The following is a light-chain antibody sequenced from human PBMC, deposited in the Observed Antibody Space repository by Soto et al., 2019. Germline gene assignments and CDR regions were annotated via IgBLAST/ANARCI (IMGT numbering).Light chain of an antibody. CDR3: QSYDSSLSGYVI. Sequence: PSVSGAPGQRVTISCTGSSSNIGTPYDVHWYQQLPGTAPKLLIYGNSNRPSGVPDRFSGSKSGTSASLAITGLQAEDEADYYCQSYDSSLSGYVIFGGGTQLTVL. CDR2: GNS. CDR1: SSNIGTPYD. V-gene: IGLV1-40*01. J-gene: IGLJ2*01.